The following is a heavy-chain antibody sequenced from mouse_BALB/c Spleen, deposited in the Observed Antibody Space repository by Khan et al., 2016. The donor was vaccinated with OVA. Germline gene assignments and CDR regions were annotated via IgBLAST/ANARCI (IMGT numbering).Heavy chain of an antibody. V-gene: IGHV3-2*02. CDR1: GYSITSDYA. Sequence: EVQLQESGPGLVKPSQSLSLTCTVTGYSITSDYAWNWIRQFPGNKLEWMGYISDSDTTTYNPSLKSRISITPDTSKNQFFLHLNSVTTEDTATCCCASELGRYCAMDDLGQGTSVPVLS. CDR2: ISDSDTT. CDR3: ASELGRYCAMDD. J-gene: IGHJ4*01. D-gene: IGHD4-1*01.